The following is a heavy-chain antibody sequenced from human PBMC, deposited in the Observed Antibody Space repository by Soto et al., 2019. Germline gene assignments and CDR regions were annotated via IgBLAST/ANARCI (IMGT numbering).Heavy chain of an antibody. CDR3: ARAHYDFWSGYWPYRGYYGMDV. V-gene: IGHV3-7*03. J-gene: IGHJ6*02. CDR1: GFTFSSYW. CDR2: IKQDGSEK. D-gene: IGHD3-3*01. Sequence: PGGSLRLSCAASGFTFSSYWMSWVRQAPGKGLEWAANIKQDGSEKYYVDSVKGRFTISRDNAKNSLYLQMNSLRAEDTAVYYCARAHYDFWSGYWPYRGYYGMDVWGQGTTVTVSS.